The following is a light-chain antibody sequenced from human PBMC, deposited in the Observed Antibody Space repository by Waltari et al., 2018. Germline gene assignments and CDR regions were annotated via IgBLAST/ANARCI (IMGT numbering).Light chain of an antibody. V-gene: IGKV1-5*01. CDR3: QQYYRYYT. CDR1: QRINTW. J-gene: IGKJ2*01. CDR2: DVS. Sequence: IQMTQSPSALAASVGTRVTITCRASQRINTWMAWYQQRPGKAPKVLIYDVSPLESGVPSRFSGSGSGTEFTLAINNLQPEDFATYYCQQYYRYYTFGQGTKLEIK.